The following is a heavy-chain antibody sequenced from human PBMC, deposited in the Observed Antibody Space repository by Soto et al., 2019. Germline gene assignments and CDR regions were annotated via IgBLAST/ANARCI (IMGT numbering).Heavy chain of an antibody. CDR3: ARHPDSSGYYFYWYFDL. D-gene: IGHD3-22*01. J-gene: IGHJ2*01. V-gene: IGHV4-59*08. CDR2: IYYSGST. Sequence: QVQLQESGPGLVKPSETLSLTCTVSGGSISSYYWSWIRQPPGKGLEWIGYIYYSGSTNYNPSLKSRVTISVDTSKNQFSLKLSSVTAADTAVYYCARHPDSSGYYFYWYFDLWGRGTLVTVSS. CDR1: GGSISSYY.